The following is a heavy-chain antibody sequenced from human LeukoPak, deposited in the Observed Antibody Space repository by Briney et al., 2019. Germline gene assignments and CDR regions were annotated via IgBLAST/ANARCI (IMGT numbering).Heavy chain of an antibody. CDR3: AELGITMIGGV. V-gene: IGHV3-9*01. CDR1: GFTFDDYV. Sequence: PGGSLRLSCAASGFTFDDYVMHWVRQAPGKGLEWVSGISWNSGTIGYADSVKGRFTISRDNAKNSLYLQMNSLRAEDTAVYYCAELGITMIGGVWGKGTTVTISS. CDR2: ISWNSGTI. D-gene: IGHD3-10*02. J-gene: IGHJ6*04.